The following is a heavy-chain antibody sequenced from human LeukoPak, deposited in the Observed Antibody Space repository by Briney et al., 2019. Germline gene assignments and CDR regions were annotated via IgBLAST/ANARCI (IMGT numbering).Heavy chain of an antibody. CDR3: ARELSYDILTGYYVPDAFDI. CDR2: INPNSGGT. Sequence: ASVKVSCKASGYTFTGYYMHWVRQAPGQGLEWMGWINPNSGGTNYAQKFQGRVTMTRDTSISTAYMELSRLRSDDTAVYYCARELSYDILTGYYVPDAFDIWGQGTMVTVSS. D-gene: IGHD3-9*01. V-gene: IGHV1-2*02. J-gene: IGHJ3*02. CDR1: GYTFTGYY.